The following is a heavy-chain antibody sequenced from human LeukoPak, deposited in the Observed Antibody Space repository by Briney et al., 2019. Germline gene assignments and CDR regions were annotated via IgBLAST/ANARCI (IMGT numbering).Heavy chain of an antibody. CDR3: AREAATDGFDI. V-gene: IGHV3-33*08. D-gene: IGHD5-12*01. CDR2: IWYDGSNK. CDR1: GFTFSSYA. Sequence: GGSLRLSCAASGFTFSSYAMHWVRQAPGKELEWVAVIWYDGSNKYYADSVKGRFTISRDNSKNALYLQMNSLRAEDTAVYYCAREAATDGFDIWGQGTMVTVSS. J-gene: IGHJ3*02.